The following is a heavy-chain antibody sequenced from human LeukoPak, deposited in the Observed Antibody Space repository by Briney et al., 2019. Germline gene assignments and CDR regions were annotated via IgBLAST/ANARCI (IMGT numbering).Heavy chain of an antibody. D-gene: IGHD5-24*01. CDR2: ISSSSSYI. J-gene: IGHJ4*02. Sequence: GGSLRLSCAASGFTFSSYSMTWVRQAPGKGLEWVSSISSSSSYIYYADSVKGRFTISRDNAKNSLYLQMNSLRAEDTAVYYCARDSDGYNPHYFDYWGQGTLVTVSS. CDR3: ARDSDGYNPHYFDY. V-gene: IGHV3-21*01. CDR1: GFTFSSYS.